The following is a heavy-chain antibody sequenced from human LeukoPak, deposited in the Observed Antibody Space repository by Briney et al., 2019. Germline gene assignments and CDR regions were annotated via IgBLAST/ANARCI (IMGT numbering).Heavy chain of an antibody. V-gene: IGHV3-23*01. CDR1: GFTFSSYA. J-gene: IGHJ3*02. CDR3: AKPGDCGGDCQLDAFDI. D-gene: IGHD2-21*01. Sequence: GGSLRLSCAASGFTFSSYATSWVRQAPGKGLECVSPISRSGGSTYSADSVKGRFALSTDNSKNTLYLQMNSPRAQPPPVSYCAKPGDCGGDCQLDAFDIWGQGTMVTVSS. CDR2: ISRSGGST.